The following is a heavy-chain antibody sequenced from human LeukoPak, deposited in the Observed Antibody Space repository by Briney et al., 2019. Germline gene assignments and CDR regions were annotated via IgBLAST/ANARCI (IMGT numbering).Heavy chain of an antibody. V-gene: IGHV3-21*06. CDR1: GFTFSSYS. CDR2: ISFDSTYI. D-gene: IGHD3-10*01. CDR3: ARGHSGGNFDY. J-gene: IGHJ4*02. Sequence: PGGSLRLSCAASGFTFSSYSMNWVRQAPGKGLEWVSSISFDSTYIYYADSVKGRFTISRDDAENSLYLQMTSLRAEDTAAYYCARGHSGGNFDYWGQGTLVTVSS.